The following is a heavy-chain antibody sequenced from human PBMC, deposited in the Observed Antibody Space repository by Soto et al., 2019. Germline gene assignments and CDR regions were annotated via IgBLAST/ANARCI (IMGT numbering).Heavy chain of an antibody. CDR2: ISAYNGNT. CDR3: ARHPERIAQIGWFDP. CDR1: GGTFSSDS. J-gene: IGHJ5*02. Sequence: GASVKVSCKASGGTFSSDSFSWVRQAPGQGLEWMGWISAYNGNTNYAQKLQGRVTMTTDTSTSTAYMELRSLRSDDTAVYYCARHPERIAQIGWFDPWGQGTLVTVSS. V-gene: IGHV1-18*01. D-gene: IGHD6-13*01.